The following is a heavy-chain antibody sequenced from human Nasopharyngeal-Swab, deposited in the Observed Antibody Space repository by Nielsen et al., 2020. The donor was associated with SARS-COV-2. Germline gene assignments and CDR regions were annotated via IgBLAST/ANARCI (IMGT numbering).Heavy chain of an antibody. CDR3: ARHLGEFDFWSGYSFAFDI. J-gene: IGHJ3*02. D-gene: IGHD3-3*01. Sequence: GESLKISCKGSGYSFTSYWISWVRQMPGKGLEWMGRIDPSDSYTNYSPSFQGHVTISADKSISTAYLQWSSLKASDTAMYYCARHLGEFDFWSGYSFAFDIWGQGTMVTVSS. CDR2: IDPSDSYT. CDR1: GYSFTSYW. V-gene: IGHV5-10-1*01.